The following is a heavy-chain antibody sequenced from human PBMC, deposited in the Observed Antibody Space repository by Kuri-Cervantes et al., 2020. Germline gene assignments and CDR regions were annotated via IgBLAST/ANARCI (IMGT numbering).Heavy chain of an antibody. J-gene: IGHJ6*03. CDR1: GGSISSGGYY. CDR3: ARGGWLLPQRRGHYMDV. V-gene: IGHV4-61*08. CDR2: IYYSGST. D-gene: IGHD3-22*01. Sequence: ESLKISCTVSGGSISSGGYYWSWIRQPPGKGLEWIGYIYYSGSTNYNPSLKSRVTISVDTSKNQFSLKLSSVTAADTAVYYCARGGWLLPQRRGHYMDVWGKGTTVTVSS.